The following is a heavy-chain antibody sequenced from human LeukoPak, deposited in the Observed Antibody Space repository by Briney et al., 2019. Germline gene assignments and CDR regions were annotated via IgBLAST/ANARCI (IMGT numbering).Heavy chain of an antibody. CDR3: AKGPLVPSATYFFDY. CDR2: ISGSGDST. V-gene: IGHV3-23*01. CDR1: GFTFSNYA. Sequence: GGSLRLSCAASGFTFSNYAMSWVRRAPGKGLEWVSTISGSGDSTYYADSVKGRFTVSRDNSRNTLYLQMNSLTAEDTAVYYCAKGPLVPSATYFFDYWGQGTLVVVSS. J-gene: IGHJ4*02. D-gene: IGHD2-2*01.